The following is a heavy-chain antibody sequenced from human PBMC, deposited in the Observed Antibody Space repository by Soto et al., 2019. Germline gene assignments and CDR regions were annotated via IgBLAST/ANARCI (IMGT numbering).Heavy chain of an antibody. Sequence: EVRLWESGGGLVQPGGSLRLSCGGSGFIFSSNAMSWVRQAPGKGLEWVSSISGDGYSADYADSVKGRFTVSRHNSKSTLYLQMNSLRAEDTAVYYCAKRHYYGSGNCALAKWGQGTLVTVSS. J-gene: IGHJ4*03. CDR3: AKRHYYGSGNCALAK. V-gene: IGHV3-23*01. CDR1: GFIFSSNA. D-gene: IGHD3-10*01. CDR2: ISGDGYSA.